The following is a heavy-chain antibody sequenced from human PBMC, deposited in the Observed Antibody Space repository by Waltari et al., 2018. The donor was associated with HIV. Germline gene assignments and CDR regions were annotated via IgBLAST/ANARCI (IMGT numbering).Heavy chain of an antibody. Sequence: EVQLVESGGGLVQAGGSLRLSCAASGFTFSSYSMNWVRQAPGKGLEWVSYISSSSITIYYADSVKGRFTISRDNAKNSLYLQMTSLRAEDTAVYYCARDSNPLTVTLDYWGQGTLVTVSS. CDR2: ISSSSITI. J-gene: IGHJ4*02. V-gene: IGHV3-48*01. CDR1: GFTFSSYS. D-gene: IGHD4-17*01. CDR3: ARDSNPLTVTLDY.